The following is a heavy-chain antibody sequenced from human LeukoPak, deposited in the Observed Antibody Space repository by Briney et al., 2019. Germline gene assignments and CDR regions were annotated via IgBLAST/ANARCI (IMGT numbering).Heavy chain of an antibody. CDR2: IKQDGSEK. D-gene: IGHD1-26*01. V-gene: IGHV3-7*03. CDR3: AKDMMAIVGGTTSAFDM. J-gene: IGHJ3*02. Sequence: PGGSLRLSCAASGFTFSSYWMSWVRQAPGKGLEWVANIKQDGSEKNYVDSVKGRFTISRDNAKNSLYLQMNSLRAEDTALYYCAKDMMAIVGGTTSAFDMWGQGTMVTVSS. CDR1: GFTFSSYW.